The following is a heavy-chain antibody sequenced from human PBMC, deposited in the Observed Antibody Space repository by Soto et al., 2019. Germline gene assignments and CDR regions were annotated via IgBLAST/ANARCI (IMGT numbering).Heavy chain of an antibody. V-gene: IGHV1-2*02. CDR1: GYTFTGYY. CDR2: INPNSGGT. CDR3: ARVPRRIQRGLAVAFEWFDP. J-gene: IGHJ5*02. Sequence: GASVKVSCKASGYTFTGYYMHWVRQAPGQGLEWMGWINPNSGGTNYAQKFQGRVTMTRDTSISTAYMELSRLRSDDTAVYYCARVPRRIQRGLAVAFEWFDPWGQGTLVTVSS. D-gene: IGHD6-13*01.